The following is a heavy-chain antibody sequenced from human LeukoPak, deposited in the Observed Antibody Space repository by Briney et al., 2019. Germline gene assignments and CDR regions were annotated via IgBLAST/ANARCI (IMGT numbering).Heavy chain of an antibody. CDR2: INPSGGST. D-gene: IGHD1-26*01. V-gene: IGHV1-46*01. Sequence: ASVKVSCKASGYTFTSCYMHWVRQAPGQGLEWMGIINPSGGSTSYAQKFQGRVTMTRDTSTSTVYMELSSLRSEDTAVYYCARERWGLDDAFDIWGQGTMVTVSS. J-gene: IGHJ3*02. CDR1: GYTFTSCY. CDR3: ARERWGLDDAFDI.